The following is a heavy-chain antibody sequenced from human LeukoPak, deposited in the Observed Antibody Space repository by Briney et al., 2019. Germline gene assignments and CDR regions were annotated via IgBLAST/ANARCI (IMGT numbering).Heavy chain of an antibody. CDR3: ARSIVGVRKRNDY. CDR2: MNPDSGHT. J-gene: IGHJ4*02. D-gene: IGHD1-26*01. V-gene: IGHV1-8*01. Sequence: TSVKVSCKASGYTFTSYDIIWVRQASGQGLEWMGWMNPDSGHTGYAQKFQGRVTMTRTTSISTAYMELTSLTSEDSAVYYCARSIVGVRKRNDYWGQGTLVTVSS. CDR1: GYTFTSYD.